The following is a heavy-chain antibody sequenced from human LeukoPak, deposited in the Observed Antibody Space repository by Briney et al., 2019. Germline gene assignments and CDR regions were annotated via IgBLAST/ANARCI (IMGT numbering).Heavy chain of an antibody. V-gene: IGHV4-59*12. J-gene: IGHJ4*02. Sequence: SETLSLTCTVSGGSISSYYWSWIRQPPGKGLEWIGYIYYSGSTYYNPSLKSRVTISVDTSKNQFSLKLSSVTAADTAVYYCARGDSSPSYDYWGQGTLVTVSS. CDR1: GGSISSYY. CDR3: ARGDSSPSYDY. D-gene: IGHD6-13*01. CDR2: IYYSGST.